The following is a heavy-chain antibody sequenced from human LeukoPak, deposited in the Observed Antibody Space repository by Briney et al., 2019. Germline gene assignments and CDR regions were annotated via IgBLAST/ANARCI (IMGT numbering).Heavy chain of an antibody. CDR3: ARVAEAAAFDS. V-gene: IGHV3-30*02. D-gene: IGHD6-13*01. CDR1: GFTFSNYG. J-gene: IGHJ4*02. Sequence: GGSLRLSCAASGFTFSNYGIHWVRQAPGKGLEWVAFIRYDGSDEYYADSMRGRFTISRDNAKNSLYLQMNSLKPEDTAVYYCARVAEAAAFDSWGQGTLVTVSS. CDR2: IRYDGSDE.